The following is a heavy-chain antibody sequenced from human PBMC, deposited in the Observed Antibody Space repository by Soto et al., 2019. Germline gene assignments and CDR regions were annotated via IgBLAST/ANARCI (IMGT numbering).Heavy chain of an antibody. CDR1: FGSISRGGYS. CDR3: ARQVFDGYDSSALDY. Sequence: SETLFLTCAVSFGSISRGGYSLSWIWHPPGKGLEWIGYVFHGGSTYYNPSLKSRVTISVDTSKNQFSLKLSSVTAADTAVYYCARQVFDGYDSSALDYWGQGTLVTVSS. CDR2: VFHGGST. V-gene: IGHV4-30-2*03. D-gene: IGHD3-22*01. J-gene: IGHJ4*02.